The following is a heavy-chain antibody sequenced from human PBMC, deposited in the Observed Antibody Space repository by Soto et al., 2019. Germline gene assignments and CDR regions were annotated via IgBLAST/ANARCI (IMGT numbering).Heavy chain of an antibody. Sequence: EVQLVESGGGLVKPGGSLRLSCAASGFTFSSYSMNWVRQAPGKGLEWVSSISSSSSYIDYADSVKGRFTISRDNAKNSLYLQMNSLRAEDTAVYYCARVGGATAYWGQGTLVTVSS. CDR1: GFTFSSYS. D-gene: IGHD1-26*01. CDR2: ISSSSSYI. V-gene: IGHV3-21*01. J-gene: IGHJ4*02. CDR3: ARVGGATAY.